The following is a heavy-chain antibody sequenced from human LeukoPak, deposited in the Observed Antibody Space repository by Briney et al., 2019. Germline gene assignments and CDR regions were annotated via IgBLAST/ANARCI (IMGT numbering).Heavy chain of an antibody. CDR2: IKQDGSEK. CDR1: GFTFSSYW. D-gene: IGHD3-22*01. V-gene: IGHV3-7*01. J-gene: IGHJ4*02. Sequence: GGSLRLSCAASGFTFSSYWMSWVRQAPGKGLEWVANIKQDGSEKYYVDSVKGRFTISRDNAKNSLYLQMNSLRAEDTAVYYCARDRAYYYDSSGLQFDYWGQGTLVTVSS. CDR3: ARDRAYYYDSSGLQFDY.